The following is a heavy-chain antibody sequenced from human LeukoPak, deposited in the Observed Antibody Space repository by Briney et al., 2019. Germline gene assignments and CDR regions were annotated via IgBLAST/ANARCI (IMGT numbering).Heavy chain of an antibody. CDR3: ARARGLRFLEWLPKNLYYCDF. D-gene: IGHD3-3*01. J-gene: IGHJ4*02. CDR1: GGSFSGYY. Sequence: SETLSLTCAVYGGSFSGYYWSWIRQPPGKGLEWIGEINHSGSTYYNQSLKSRVTISVDTSKNQFSLQLSTVTAADTAVYYCARARGLRFLEWLPKNLYYCDFWGQGTLVTVSS. CDR2: INHSGST. V-gene: IGHV4-34*01.